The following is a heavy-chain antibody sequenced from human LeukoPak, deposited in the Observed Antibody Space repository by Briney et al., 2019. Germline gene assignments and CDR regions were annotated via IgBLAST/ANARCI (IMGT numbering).Heavy chain of an antibody. V-gene: IGHV3-74*01. CDR2: INSDGSWT. D-gene: IGHD5-24*01. Sequence: GGSLRLSCAASGNYWMHWVRQAPGKGLVWVSHINSDGSWTSYADSVKGRFTISKDNAKNTLSLQMNSLRAADTAVYYCAKGGLRDGYSYASWGQGTLITVSS. J-gene: IGHJ5*02. CDR3: AKGGLRDGYSYAS. CDR1: GNYW.